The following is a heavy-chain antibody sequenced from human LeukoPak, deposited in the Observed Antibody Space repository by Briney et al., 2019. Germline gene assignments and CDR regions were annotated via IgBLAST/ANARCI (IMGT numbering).Heavy chain of an antibody. CDR1: GFTFSSYA. D-gene: IGHD3-10*01. CDR2: ISYDGSNK. J-gene: IGHJ3*02. V-gene: IGHV3-30-3*01. CDR3: GRVRLLWFGELFDAFDI. Sequence: SGGSLRLSCAASGFTFSSYAMHWVRQAPGKGLEWVAVISYDGSNKYYADSVKGRFTISRDNSKNTLYLQMNSLRAEDTAVYYCGRVRLLWFGELFDAFDIWGQGIMVTVSS.